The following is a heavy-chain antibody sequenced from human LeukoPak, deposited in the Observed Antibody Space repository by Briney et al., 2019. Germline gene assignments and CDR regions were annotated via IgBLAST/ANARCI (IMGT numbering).Heavy chain of an antibody. J-gene: IGHJ3*01. CDR1: GGSISSYY. D-gene: IGHD6-6*01. V-gene: IGHV4-59*08. CDR3: AREYSSSSGRRAFDF. Sequence: SETLSLTCTVSGGSISSYYWNWIRQPPGKGLEWIGYIYYSGSTNYNPSLKSRVTTLVDTSKDQFSLRLSSVTAAETAVYYCAREYSSSSGRRAFDFWGQGTMVTVSS. CDR2: IYYSGST.